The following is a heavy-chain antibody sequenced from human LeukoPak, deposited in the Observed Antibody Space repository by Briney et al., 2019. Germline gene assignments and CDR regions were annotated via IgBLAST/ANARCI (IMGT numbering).Heavy chain of an antibody. D-gene: IGHD2-21*01. Sequence: SETLSLTCTVSGGSVSSSSYYWGWIRQPPGKGLEWIGSIYYSGSTYYNPSLKSRVTISVDTSKNQFSLNLSSVTAAGTAVYYCARYQASPGPFDYWGQGALVTVSS. CDR2: IYYSGST. V-gene: IGHV4-39*07. CDR3: ARYQASPGPFDY. J-gene: IGHJ4*02. CDR1: GGSVSSSSYY.